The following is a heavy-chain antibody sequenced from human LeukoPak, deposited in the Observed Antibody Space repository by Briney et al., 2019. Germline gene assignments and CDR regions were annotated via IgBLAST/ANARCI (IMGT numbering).Heavy chain of an antibody. CDR1: GFTFTIYA. CDR3: AKGSGYSYGYYYYGMDV. Sequence: GGSLRLSCAASGFTFTIYAMSWVRQSPGQGLEWVSSISDSGGRTYYADSVKGRFTISRDNSKNTLYLQMNSLRAEDTAVYCCAKGSGYSYGYYYYGMDVWGQGTTVTVSS. CDR2: ISDSGGRT. D-gene: IGHD5-18*01. J-gene: IGHJ6*02. V-gene: IGHV3-23*01.